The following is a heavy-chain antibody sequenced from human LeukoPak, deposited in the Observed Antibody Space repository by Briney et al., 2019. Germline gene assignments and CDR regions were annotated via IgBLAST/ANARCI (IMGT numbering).Heavy chain of an antibody. CDR2: ISSSSSTI. CDR3: ARSPQQLGPYYYYYYMDV. CDR1: GFTFSSYS. D-gene: IGHD6-13*01. J-gene: IGHJ6*03. V-gene: IGHV3-48*01. Sequence: GGSLRLSCAASGFTFSSYSMNWVRQAPGKGLEWVSYISSSSSTIYYADSVKGRFTISRDNAKNSLYLQTNSLRAEDTAVYYCARSPQQLGPYYYYYYMDVWGKGTTVTVSS.